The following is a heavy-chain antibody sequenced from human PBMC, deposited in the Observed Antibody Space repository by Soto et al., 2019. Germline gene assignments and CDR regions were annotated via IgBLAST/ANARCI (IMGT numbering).Heavy chain of an antibody. D-gene: IGHD1-20*01. CDR2: IAYSGTT. CDR1: GVSVSSRGFY. Sequence: QVHLQESGPGLVKPSETLSLLCTVSGVSVSSRGFYWSWIRQSPERGLEWFGYIAYSGTTNYNPSLKSRVTISVDTSNNQFSLRLSSVTAADTAVYFCARDYITHPNYHFDYWGQGTRVTVSS. V-gene: IGHV4-61*08. CDR3: ARDYITHPNYHFDY. J-gene: IGHJ4*02.